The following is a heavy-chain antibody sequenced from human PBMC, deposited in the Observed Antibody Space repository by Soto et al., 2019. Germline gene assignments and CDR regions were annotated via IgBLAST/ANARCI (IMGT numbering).Heavy chain of an antibody. CDR1: GFTFSSYG. V-gene: IGHV3-33*01. CDR2: IWYDGSNK. D-gene: IGHD2-15*01. Sequence: QVQLVESGGGVVQPGRSLRLSCAASGFTFSSYGMHWVRQAPGKGLEWVAVIWYDGSNKYYADSVKGRFTISRDNSKNTLYLQMNSLRAEDTAVYYCARGDKVATSPAEGYYGMDVWGQGTTVTVSS. J-gene: IGHJ6*02. CDR3: ARGDKVATSPAEGYYGMDV.